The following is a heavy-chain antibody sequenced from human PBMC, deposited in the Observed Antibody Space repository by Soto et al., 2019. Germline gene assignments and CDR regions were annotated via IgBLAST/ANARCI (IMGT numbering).Heavy chain of an antibody. J-gene: IGHJ5*02. CDR2: ISGSGGST. CDR1: GFTFSSYA. D-gene: IGHD6-25*01. V-gene: IGHV3-23*01. CDR3: ATQQRVGGPRFDP. Sequence: EVQLLESGGGLVQPGGSLRLSCAASGFTFSSYAMSWVRQAPGQGLEWVSAISGSGGSTYYADSVKGRFTISRDNSKNTLYRQINSLRAEDTAVYYCATQQRVGGPRFDPCGQGTLVPVSS.